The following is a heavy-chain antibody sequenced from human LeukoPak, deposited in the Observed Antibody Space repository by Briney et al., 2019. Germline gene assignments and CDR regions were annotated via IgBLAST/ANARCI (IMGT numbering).Heavy chain of an antibody. CDR1: GYSFTSYW. J-gene: IGHJ4*02. V-gene: IGHV5-51*01. CDR3: ARHVSGTWNYFDY. CDR2: IYPGDSDT. Sequence: GESLKISCKSSGYSFTSYWIGWVRQMPGKGLEWMGIIYPGDSDTRYSPSFQGQVTISADKSINTAYVQWSSLKASDAAMYYCARHVSGTWNYFDYWGQGTLVTVST. D-gene: IGHD1-1*01.